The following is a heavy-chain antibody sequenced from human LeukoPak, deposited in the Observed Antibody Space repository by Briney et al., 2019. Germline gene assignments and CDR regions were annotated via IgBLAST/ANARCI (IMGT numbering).Heavy chain of an antibody. CDR1: GYTFTSYD. J-gene: IGHJ1*01. Sequence: ASVKVSCKASGYTFTSYDINWVRQATGQGLEWMGWMNPNSGNTGYAQKFQGRVTMTRNTSISTAYMELSSLRSEDTAVYYCARVLRIAVAGTLPLFQHWGQGTLVTVSS. V-gene: IGHV1-8*01. CDR2: MNPNSGNT. CDR3: ARVLRIAVAGTLPLFQH. D-gene: IGHD6-19*01.